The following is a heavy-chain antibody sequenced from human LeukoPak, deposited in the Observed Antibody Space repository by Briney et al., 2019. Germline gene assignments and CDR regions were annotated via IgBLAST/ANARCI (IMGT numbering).Heavy chain of an antibody. CDR2: INSDGSST. CDR1: GFTFSSYW. D-gene: IGHD6-13*01. J-gene: IGHJ5*02. CDR3: ARRRIAAAGHNWFDP. Sequence: PGGSLRLSCAASGFTFSSYWMHWVRQAPGKGLVWVSRINSDGSSTSYADSVKGRFTISRDNAKNTLYLQMNSLRAEDTAVYYCARRRIAAAGHNWFDPWGQGTLVTVSS. V-gene: IGHV3-74*01.